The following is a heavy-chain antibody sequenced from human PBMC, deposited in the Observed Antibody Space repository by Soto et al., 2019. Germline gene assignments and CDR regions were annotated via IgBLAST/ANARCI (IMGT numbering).Heavy chain of an antibody. J-gene: IGHJ6*02. V-gene: IGHV1-8*01. CDR1: GYTFTSYD. Sequence: QVQLVQSGAEVKKPGATVKVSCKASGYTFTSYDINWVRQATGQGLEWMGWMNPNSGNTGYAQKLQGTVTMTRNTSISTAYMELSSLRSEDTAVYYCGREVNYYGMDVWGQGTTVTVSS. CDR3: GREVNYYGMDV. CDR2: MNPNSGNT.